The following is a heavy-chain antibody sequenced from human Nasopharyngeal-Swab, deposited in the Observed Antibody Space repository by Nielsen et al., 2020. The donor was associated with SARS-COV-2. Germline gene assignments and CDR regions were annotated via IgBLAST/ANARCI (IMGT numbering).Heavy chain of an antibody. CDR3: ARVQYYYDSSGYYSAQIDY. CDR1: CGSFSGYY. D-gene: IGHD3-22*01. CDR2: INHSGST. Sequence: SETLSLTCAVYCGSFSGYYWCWIRQPPVKGLEWIGEINHSGSTNYNPSLKSRVTISVDTSKNQFSLKLSSVTAADTAVYYCARVQYYYDSSGYYSAQIDYWGQGTLVTVSS. J-gene: IGHJ4*02. V-gene: IGHV4-34*01.